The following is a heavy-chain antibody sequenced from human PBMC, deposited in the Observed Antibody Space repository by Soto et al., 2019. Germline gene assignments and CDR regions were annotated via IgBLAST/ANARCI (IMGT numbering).Heavy chain of an antibody. CDR2: IYYTGIT. J-gene: IGHJ4*02. V-gene: IGHV4-31*03. CDR3: EREPTVLSGFDY. CDR1: GGSISSGGYY. D-gene: IGHD3-10*01. Sequence: PSETLSLTCTVSGGSISSGGYYWTWIRQHPGKGLEWIGYIYYTGITYYNPSLKSRVTISVGTSKNQFSLQLSSVTAADTAVYYCEREPTVLSGFDYWGRGTLVTVSS.